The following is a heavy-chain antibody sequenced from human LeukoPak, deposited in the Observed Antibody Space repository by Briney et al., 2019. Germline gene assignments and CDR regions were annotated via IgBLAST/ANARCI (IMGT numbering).Heavy chain of an antibody. J-gene: IGHJ4*02. CDR1: GGTFSSYA. CDR2: ITPIFGTA. D-gene: IGHD4-23*01. Sequence: GASVKVSCKASGGTFSSYAISWVRQAPGQGLEWMGRITPIFGTANYAQKFQGRVTITTDESTSTAYMELSSLRSEDTAVYYCASYGGYGGNYFDYWGQGTLVTVSS. V-gene: IGHV1-69*05. CDR3: ASYGGYGGNYFDY.